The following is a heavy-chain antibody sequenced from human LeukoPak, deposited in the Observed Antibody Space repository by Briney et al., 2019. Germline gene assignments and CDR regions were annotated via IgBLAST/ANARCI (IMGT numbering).Heavy chain of an antibody. V-gene: IGHV3-48*04. J-gene: IGHJ5*02. CDR1: GFTFSSYW. CDR3: ARLLRFLEWLSDRNWFDP. Sequence: GGSLRLSCVASGFTFSSYWMTWVRQAPGKGLEWVSYISSSGSTIYYADSVKGRFTISRDNAKNSLYLQMNSLRAEDTAVYYCARLLRFLEWLSDRNWFDPWGQGTLVTVSS. D-gene: IGHD3-3*01. CDR2: ISSSGSTI.